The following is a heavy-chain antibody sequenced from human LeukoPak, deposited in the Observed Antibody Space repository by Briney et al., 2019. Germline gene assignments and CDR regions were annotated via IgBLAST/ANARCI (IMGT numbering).Heavy chain of an antibody. CDR1: GGSISSSNW. Sequence: SETLSLTCAVSGGSISSSNWWSWVRQPPGKGLEWIGEIYHSGSTNYNPSLKSRVTISVDKSKNQFSLKLSSVTAADTAVYYCARRVYSYCGGDCHSYYFDYWGQGTLVTVSS. V-gene: IGHV4-4*02. J-gene: IGHJ4*02. D-gene: IGHD2-21*02. CDR2: IYHSGST. CDR3: ARRVYSYCGGDCHSYYFDY.